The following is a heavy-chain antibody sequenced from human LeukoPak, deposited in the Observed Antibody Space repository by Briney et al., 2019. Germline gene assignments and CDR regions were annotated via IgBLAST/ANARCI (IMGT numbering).Heavy chain of an antibody. Sequence: PGGSLRLSCEASGFTFSSFWMHWVRQAPGEGLVWVSRISNDGRTITHADSVKGRFTISRDNAKNTVYLQMNSLRAEDTAVYYCAKSAFYNSRGYYLDLWGQGTLATVSS. CDR3: AKSAFYNSRGYYLDL. CDR2: ISNDGRTI. D-gene: IGHD3-22*01. J-gene: IGHJ4*02. CDR1: GFTFSSFW. V-gene: IGHV3-74*01.